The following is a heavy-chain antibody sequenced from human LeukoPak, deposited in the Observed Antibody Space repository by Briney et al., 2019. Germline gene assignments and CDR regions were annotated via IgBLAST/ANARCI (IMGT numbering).Heavy chain of an antibody. CDR1: GGSISSGSYY. CDR3: ARVRLAYGSGSCDYFDY. Sequence: SETLSLTCTVSGGSISSGSYYWSWIRQPAGKGLEWIGRIYTTGSTNYNPSLKSRVTISVDTSKNQFSLKLSSVTAADTAVYYCARVRLAYGSGSCDYFDYWGQGTLVTISS. CDR2: IYTTGST. D-gene: IGHD3-10*01. J-gene: IGHJ4*02. V-gene: IGHV4-61*02.